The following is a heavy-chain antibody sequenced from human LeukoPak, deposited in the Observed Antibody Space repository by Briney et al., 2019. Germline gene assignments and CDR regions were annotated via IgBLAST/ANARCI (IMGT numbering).Heavy chain of an antibody. D-gene: IGHD2-2*02. J-gene: IGHJ3*02. CDR3: ASRGVVVPAAITAFDI. CDR2: ISYDGSNK. V-gene: IGHV3-30-3*01. CDR1: GFTFSSYA. Sequence: GRSLRLSCAASGFTFSSYAMHWVRQAPGKGLEWVAVISYDGSNKYYADSVKGRFTISRDNSKNTLYLQMNSLRAEDTAVYYCASRGVVVPAAITAFDIWGQGTMVTVSS.